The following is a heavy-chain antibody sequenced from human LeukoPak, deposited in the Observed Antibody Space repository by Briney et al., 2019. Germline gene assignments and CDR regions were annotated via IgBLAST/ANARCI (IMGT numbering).Heavy chain of an antibody. D-gene: IGHD6-19*01. CDR2: INPNSGNT. Sequence: MGWINPNSGNTNSAQKFQGRVTMTRDTSISTVYMELSRLRSDDTAVYYCATEAAVAGFDYWGQGTLVTVSS. V-gene: IGHV1-2*02. J-gene: IGHJ4*02. CDR3: ATEAAVAGFDY.